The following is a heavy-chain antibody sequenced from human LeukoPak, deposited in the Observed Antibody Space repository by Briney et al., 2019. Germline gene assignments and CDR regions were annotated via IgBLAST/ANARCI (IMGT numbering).Heavy chain of an antibody. D-gene: IGHD3-10*01. CDR1: GGTFSSYA. J-gene: IGHJ6*02. CDR3: ARPGFTMVRRDYYYYGMDV. V-gene: IGHV1-69*10. Sequence: GASVNVSCKASGGTFSSYAIRWVRQAPGQGLEWMGGIIPILGIANYAQKFQGRVTITADKSTSTAYMELSSLRSEHTAVYYCARPGFTMVRRDYYYYGMDVWGQGTTVTVSS. CDR2: IIPILGIA.